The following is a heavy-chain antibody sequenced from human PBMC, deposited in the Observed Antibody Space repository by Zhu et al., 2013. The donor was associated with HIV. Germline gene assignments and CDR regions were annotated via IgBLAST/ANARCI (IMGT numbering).Heavy chain of an antibody. J-gene: IGHJ4*02. V-gene: IGHV1-69*01. Sequence: QVQLVQSGAEVKKPGSSVKVSCKASGGTFSSYAISWVRQAPGQGLEWMGGIIPIFGTANYAQKFQGRVTITADESTSTAYMELSSLRSEDTAVYYCARERPHCSGGSCYSVFDYWGQGTLVTVSS. D-gene: IGHD2-15*01. CDR1: GGTFSSYA. CDR2: IIPIFGTA. CDR3: ARERPHCSGGSCYSVFDY.